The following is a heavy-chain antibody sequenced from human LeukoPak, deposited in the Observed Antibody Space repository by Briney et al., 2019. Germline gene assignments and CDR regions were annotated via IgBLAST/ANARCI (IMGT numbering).Heavy chain of an antibody. Sequence: GGSLGLSCAASGFTFRTSGMNWVRQAPGKGLEWVSYISSSGTTISYAQSVKGRFTITRDNAQNSLTLHMNTLRADDTAVYYCAKDGGTHFDHWGQGTLVTVSS. D-gene: IGHD1-26*01. J-gene: IGHJ4*02. CDR3: AKDGGTHFDH. CDR2: ISSSGTTI. CDR1: GFTFRTSG. V-gene: IGHV3-48*01.